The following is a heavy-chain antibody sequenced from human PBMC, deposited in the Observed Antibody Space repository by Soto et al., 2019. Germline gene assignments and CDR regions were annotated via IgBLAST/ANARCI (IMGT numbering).Heavy chain of an antibody. D-gene: IGHD2-2*01. V-gene: IGHV3-66*01. CDR1: GISVSHTY. CDR2: FYDDDAE. J-gene: IGHJ6*02. CDR3: ARDMPDGVDV. Sequence: DVQLMESGGGLVQPGGSLRLACVVSGISVSHTYMSWARQAPGKGLAWVSVFYDDDAEYYADSVKGRFTISRDKSKNTLYIQMNSLRAEDTAVYYCARDMPDGVDVWGPGTTVTVSS.